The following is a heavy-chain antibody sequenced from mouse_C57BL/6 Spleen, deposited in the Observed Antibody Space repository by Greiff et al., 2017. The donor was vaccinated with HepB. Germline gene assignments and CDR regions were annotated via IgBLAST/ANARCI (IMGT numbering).Heavy chain of an antibody. CDR3: TREGAYYYGSLAWFAY. D-gene: IGHD1-1*01. Sequence: EVKLVESGEGLVKPGGSLKLSCAASGFTFSSYAMSWVRQTPEKRLEWVAYISSGGDYIYYADTVKGRFTISRDNARNTLYLQMSSLKSEDTAMYYCTREGAYYYGSLAWFAYWGQGTLVTVSA. CDR1: GFTFSSYA. J-gene: IGHJ3*01. V-gene: IGHV5-9-1*02. CDR2: ISSGGDYI.